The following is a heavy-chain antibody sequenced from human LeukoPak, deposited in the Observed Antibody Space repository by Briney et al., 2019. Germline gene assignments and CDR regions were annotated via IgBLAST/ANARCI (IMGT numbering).Heavy chain of an antibody. J-gene: IGHJ4*02. CDR1: GFTFDDYA. CDR3: AKDNYDILTGYQTGYFDY. CDR2: ISWNSGSI. Sequence: GGSLRLSCAASGFTFDDYAMHWVRQIPGKGLEWVSGISWNSGSIGYADSVKGRFTISRDNAKNSLYLQMNSLRAEDTALYYCAKDNYDILTGYQTGYFDYWGQGTLVTVSS. V-gene: IGHV3-9*01. D-gene: IGHD3-9*01.